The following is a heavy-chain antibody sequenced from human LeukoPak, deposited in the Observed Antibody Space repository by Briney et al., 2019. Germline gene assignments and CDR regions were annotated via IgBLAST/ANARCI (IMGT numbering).Heavy chain of an antibody. D-gene: IGHD3-22*01. J-gene: IGHJ4*02. Sequence: ASVKVSXKASGYTFTSYGISWVRQAPGQGLEWMGWISAYNGNTNYAQKLQGRVTMTTDTSTSTAYMELRSLRSDDTAVYYCARARRYYYDSSGYFHWGQGTLVTVSS. CDR2: ISAYNGNT. V-gene: IGHV1-18*01. CDR1: GYTFTSYG. CDR3: ARARRYYYDSSGYFH.